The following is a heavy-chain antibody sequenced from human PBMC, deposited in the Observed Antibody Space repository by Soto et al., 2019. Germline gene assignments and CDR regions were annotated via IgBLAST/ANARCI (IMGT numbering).Heavy chain of an antibody. D-gene: IGHD3-3*01. Sequence: QVQLVQSGAEVKKPGASVKVSCKASGYTFTGYFMHWVRQAPGQGLEWMGWINSNSGATKYAQKFQGRVTLRRYTSISTAYMELSGLRSDDTAVYYCARGGGTILAPLPWGQGTLVTVSS. J-gene: IGHJ5*02. CDR3: ARGGGTILAPLP. CDR2: INSNSGAT. CDR1: GYTFTGYF. V-gene: IGHV1-2*02.